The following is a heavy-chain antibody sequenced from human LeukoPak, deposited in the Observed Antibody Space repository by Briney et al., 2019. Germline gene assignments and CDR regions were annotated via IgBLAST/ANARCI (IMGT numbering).Heavy chain of an antibody. CDR1: GHTFTSYA. CDR3: ARDRLGYCTNGVCSDFDY. D-gene: IGHD2-8*01. V-gene: IGHV7-4-1*04. J-gene: IGHJ4*02. CDR2: INTNTGNP. Sequence: ASVKVSCKASGHTFTSYAMNWVRQAPGQGLEWMGWINTNTGNPTYAQGFTGRFVFSLDTSVSMAYLQISSLKAEDTAVYYCARDRLGYCTNGVCSDFDYWGQGTLVTVSS.